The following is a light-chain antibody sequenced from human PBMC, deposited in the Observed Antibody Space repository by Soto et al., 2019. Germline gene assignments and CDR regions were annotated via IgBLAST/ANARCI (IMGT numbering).Light chain of an antibody. CDR1: QTISNM. J-gene: IGKJ4*01. CDR3: QYYNNWLAT. V-gene: IGKV3-15*01. CDR2: AAS. Sequence: EVVMTQSPATLSVSPGDKVSLSCRANQTISNMLAWYQQKPGQAPRLLIYAASTRATGVSARFSGSGSGTEFTLTISSLQSEDFTIYYCQYYNNWLATFGGGIKVDIK.